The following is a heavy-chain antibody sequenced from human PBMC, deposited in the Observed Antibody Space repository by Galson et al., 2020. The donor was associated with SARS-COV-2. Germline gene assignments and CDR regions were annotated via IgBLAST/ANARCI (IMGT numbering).Heavy chain of an antibody. CDR2: ISYSGKT. V-gene: IGHV4-31*03. Sequence: ASETLSLTCTVSGGSLSRGAYYWNWFRQHPGRGLEWIGYISYSGKTYYNPSLQSRFTISVDMSENQFSLKLNSVTAADTAVYYCARGDYDSSGSYFDYWGQGTLVTVSS. J-gene: IGHJ4*02. D-gene: IGHD3-22*01. CDR3: ARGDYDSSGSYFDY. CDR1: GGSLSRGAYY.